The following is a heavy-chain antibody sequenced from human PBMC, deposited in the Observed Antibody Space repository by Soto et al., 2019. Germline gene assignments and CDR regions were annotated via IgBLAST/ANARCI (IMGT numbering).Heavy chain of an antibody. Sequence: GGSLRLSCAASGFTFGSYAMTWVRQAPGKGLEWVSTVTGGSTYYADSVKGRFTISRDDSKSTLYLQMNGLRAEDTAIFYCIKGAWTTGGIFDSWGQGTLVTVSS. D-gene: IGHD1-1*01. CDR2: VTGGST. J-gene: IGHJ4*02. V-gene: IGHV3-23*01. CDR3: IKGAWTTGGIFDS. CDR1: GFTFGSYA.